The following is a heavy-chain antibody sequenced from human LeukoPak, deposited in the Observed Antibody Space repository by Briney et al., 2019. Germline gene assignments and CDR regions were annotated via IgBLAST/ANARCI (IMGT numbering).Heavy chain of an antibody. CDR1: GFSISSGYY. D-gene: IGHD3-22*01. V-gene: IGHV4-38-2*02. CDR3: ARGYYYDSSGYEGKVWFDP. Sequence: SETLSLTCTVSGFSISSGYYWGRIRQPPGKGLEWIANIYHSGSTFYNPSLKSRVTISVDTSKNRFSLKLSSVTAADTAVYYCARGYYYDSSGYEGKVWFDPWGQGTLVTVSS. CDR2: IYHSGST. J-gene: IGHJ5*02.